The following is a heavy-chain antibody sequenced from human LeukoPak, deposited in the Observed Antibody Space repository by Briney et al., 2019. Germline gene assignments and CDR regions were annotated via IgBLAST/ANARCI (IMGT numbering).Heavy chain of an antibody. J-gene: IGHJ6*03. V-gene: IGHV1-18*04. Sequence: GASVKVSCKAFGYTFTSNYMHWVRQAPGQGLEWMGWISAYNGNTNYAQKLQGRVTMTTDTSRSTAYMELRSLRSDDTAVYYCARVGDDYYYYYMDVWGKGTTVTISS. CDR1: GYTFTSNY. D-gene: IGHD3-10*01. CDR3: ARVGDDYYYYYMDV. CDR2: ISAYNGNT.